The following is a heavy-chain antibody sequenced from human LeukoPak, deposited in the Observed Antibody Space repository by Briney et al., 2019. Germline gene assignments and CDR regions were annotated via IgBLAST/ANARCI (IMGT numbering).Heavy chain of an antibody. V-gene: IGHV4-39*07. D-gene: IGHD6-13*01. J-gene: IGHJ6*03. CDR3: ARRLTAAGFQRYYYYYMDV. CDR1: GGSISSSSYY. Sequence: SETLSLTCTVSGGSISSSSYYWGWIRQPPGKGLEWIGSIYYSGSTYYNPSLKSRVTISVDTSKNQFSLKLSSVTAADTAVYYCARRLTAAGFQRYYYYYMDVWGKGTTVTVSS. CDR2: IYYSGST.